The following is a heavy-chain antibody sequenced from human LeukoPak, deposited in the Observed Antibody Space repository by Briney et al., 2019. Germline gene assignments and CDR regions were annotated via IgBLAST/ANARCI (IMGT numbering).Heavy chain of an antibody. CDR3: ARVGRDGYNLVAFDI. Sequence: PVGSLRLSCAASGFTFSSYAMHWVRQAPGKGLEYVSAISSNGGSTYYANSVKGRFTISRDNSKNTLYLQMGSLRAEDMAVYYCARVGRDGYNLVAFDIWGQGTMVTVSS. D-gene: IGHD5-24*01. CDR2: ISSNGGST. V-gene: IGHV3-64*01. J-gene: IGHJ3*02. CDR1: GFTFSSYA.